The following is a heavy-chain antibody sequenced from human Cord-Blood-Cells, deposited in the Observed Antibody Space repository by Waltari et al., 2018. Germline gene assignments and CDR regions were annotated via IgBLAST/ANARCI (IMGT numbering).Heavy chain of an antibody. D-gene: IGHD1-7*01. V-gene: IGHV4-39*01. CDR2: IYYSGST. J-gene: IGHJ3*02. Sequence: QLQLQESGPGLVKPSETLSLTCTVSGGSISSSRYYWGWIRQPPGKGLEWIGSIYYSGSTYYNPSLKSRVTISVDTSKNQFSLKLSSVTAADTAVYYCARRTIDDAFDIWGQGTMVTVSS. CDR1: GGSISSSRYY. CDR3: ARRTIDDAFDI.